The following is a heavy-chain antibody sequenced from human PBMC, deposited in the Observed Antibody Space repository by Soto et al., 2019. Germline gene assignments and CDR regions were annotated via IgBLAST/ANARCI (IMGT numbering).Heavy chain of an antibody. Sequence: SSETLSLTCTVSGGSISNYYWSWIRQPPGKGLEWIDYINYSGSTNYNPSLKSRVTISVDTSKNQFSLKLSSVTAADTAVYYCARLARGTYNMDVWVQGTTVT. V-gene: IGHV4-59*08. CDR2: INYSGST. CDR1: GGSISNYY. D-gene: IGHD3-10*01. CDR3: ARLARGTYNMDV. J-gene: IGHJ6*02.